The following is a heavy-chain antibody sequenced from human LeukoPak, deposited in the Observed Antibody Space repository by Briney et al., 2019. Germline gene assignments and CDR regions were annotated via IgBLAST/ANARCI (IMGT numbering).Heavy chain of an antibody. D-gene: IGHD2-2*01. CDR2: ILPRSGDT. CDR3: ARPPRDLVSAAPFPS. J-gene: IGHJ1*01. CDR1: GYTFTDYY. V-gene: IGHV1-2*02. Sequence: GASVKVSCKASGYTFTDYYIQWGRQAPGGGLECVVWILPRSGDTYYAQRLHGRVAMTTDTSINPASMELSRLKSDDPAVYFCARPPRDLVSAAPFPSWGQGTLVTVSS.